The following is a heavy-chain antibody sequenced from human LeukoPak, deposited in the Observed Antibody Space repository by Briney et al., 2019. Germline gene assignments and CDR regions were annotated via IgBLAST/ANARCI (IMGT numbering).Heavy chain of an antibody. CDR1: GFTFSSYW. Sequence: PGGSLRLSCAASGFTFSSYWMNWVRQAPGKGLEWVANIKHDGSEKYYVDSMKGRFTISRDNAKKSLYPQMNSLRAEDTAVYYCARGGESYYGSGSHDYWGQGTLVTVSS. J-gene: IGHJ4*02. CDR3: ARGGESYYGSGSHDY. V-gene: IGHV3-7*01. CDR2: IKHDGSEK. D-gene: IGHD3-10*01.